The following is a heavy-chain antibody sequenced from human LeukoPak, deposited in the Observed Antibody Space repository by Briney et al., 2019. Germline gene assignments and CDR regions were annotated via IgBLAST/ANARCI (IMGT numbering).Heavy chain of an antibody. J-gene: IGHJ4*02. V-gene: IGHV3-48*03. CDR1: GFTFSSCQ. D-gene: IGHD2-15*01. CDR2: ISGSGSTK. CDR3: ARDFRGHCRIDY. Sequence: GGSLRLSCAASGFTFSSCQMNWVRQAPGKGLEWVSYISGSGSTKYYADSVKGRFTISRDNAKDSLFLQTNSLRAEDTAVYYCARDFRGHCRIDYWGQGTLV.